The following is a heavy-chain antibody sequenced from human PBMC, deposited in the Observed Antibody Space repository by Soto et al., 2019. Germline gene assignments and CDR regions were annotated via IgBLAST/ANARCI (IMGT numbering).Heavy chain of an antibody. D-gene: IGHD3-16*02. J-gene: IGHJ6*02. CDR3: ARSTWGTYRYPGDYYYGMDV. CDR2: IFPVSGTS. CDR1: GGTFSNFA. V-gene: IGHV1-69*01. Sequence: QVQLVQSGAEVQRPGSSVKVSCQASGGTFSNFAFSWVRLAPGQGLQWMGGIFPVSGTSNIAQSLQGRVTITADESTTTIHMELRSLRSEDTAVYYCARSTWGTYRYPGDYYYGMDVWGQGTSVTVSS.